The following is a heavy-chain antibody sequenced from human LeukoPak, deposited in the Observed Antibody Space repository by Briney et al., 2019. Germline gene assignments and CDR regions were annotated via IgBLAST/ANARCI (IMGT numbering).Heavy chain of an antibody. D-gene: IGHD2-2*02. CDR3: ARSLIVVVPAAIILDI. CDR2: IYTSGST. V-gene: IGHV4-4*07. J-gene: IGHJ3*02. CDR1: GGSISSYY. Sequence: SETLSLTCTVSGGSISSYYWSWIRQPAGKGLEWIGRIYTSGSTNYNPSLKSRVTMSVDTSKNQFSLKLSSVTAADTAVYYCARSLIVVVPAAIILDIWGQGTMVTVSS.